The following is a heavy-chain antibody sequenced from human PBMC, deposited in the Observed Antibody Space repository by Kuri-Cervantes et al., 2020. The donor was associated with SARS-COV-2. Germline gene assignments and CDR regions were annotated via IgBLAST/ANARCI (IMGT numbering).Heavy chain of an antibody. Sequence: GGSLRLSCAASGFTFSDYYMSWIRQAPGKGLEWVSYISSSSSYTNYADSVKGRFTISRDNAKNSLYLQMDSLRAEDTAVYYCARDLIAPYQLLFRYYYGMDVWGQGTTVTVSS. CDR3: ARDLIAPYQLLFRYYYGMDV. D-gene: IGHD2-2*01. J-gene: IGHJ6*02. CDR2: ISSSSSYT. CDR1: GFTFSDYY. V-gene: IGHV3-11*05.